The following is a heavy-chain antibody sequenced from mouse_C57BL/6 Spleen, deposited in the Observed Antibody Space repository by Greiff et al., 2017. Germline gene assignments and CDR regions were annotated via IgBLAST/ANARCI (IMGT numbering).Heavy chain of an antibody. CDR3: ASPTAQATFAY. CDR2: IHPSDSDT. D-gene: IGHD3-2*02. V-gene: IGHV1-74*01. CDR1: GYTFTSYW. J-gene: IGHJ3*01. Sequence: QVQLQQPGAELVKPGASVKVSCKASGYTFTSYWMHWVKQRPGQGLEWIGRIHPSDSDTNYNQKFKGKATLTVDKSSSTAYMQLSSLTSEDSAVYYCASPTAQATFAYWGQGTLVTVSA.